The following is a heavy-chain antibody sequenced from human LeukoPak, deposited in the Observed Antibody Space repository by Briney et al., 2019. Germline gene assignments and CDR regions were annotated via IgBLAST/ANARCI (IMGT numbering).Heavy chain of an antibody. CDR1: GYTFTSYG. CDR2: ISAYNGNT. Sequence: ASVKVSCKASGYTFTSYGISWVRQAPGQGLEWMGWISAYNGNTNYAQKLQGRVTMTTDTSTSTAYMELRSLRSGDTAVYYRAREGPFRDGYNKYYFDYWGQGTLVTVSS. J-gene: IGHJ4*02. V-gene: IGHV1-18*01. D-gene: IGHD5-24*01. CDR3: AREGPFRDGYNKYYFDY.